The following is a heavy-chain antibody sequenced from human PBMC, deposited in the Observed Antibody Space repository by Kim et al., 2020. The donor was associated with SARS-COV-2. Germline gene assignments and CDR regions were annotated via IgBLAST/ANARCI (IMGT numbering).Heavy chain of an antibody. J-gene: IGHJ6*02. Sequence: GGSLRLSCAASGFTFSSYGMHWVRQAPGKGLEWVAVIWYDGSNKYYADSVKGRFTISRDNSKNTLYLQMNSLRAEDTAVYYCAREVYDSSGYYSPYYYYGMDVWGRGTTVTVSS. CDR1: GFTFSSYG. D-gene: IGHD3-22*01. CDR3: AREVYDSSGYYSPYYYYGMDV. CDR2: IWYDGSNK. V-gene: IGHV3-33*01.